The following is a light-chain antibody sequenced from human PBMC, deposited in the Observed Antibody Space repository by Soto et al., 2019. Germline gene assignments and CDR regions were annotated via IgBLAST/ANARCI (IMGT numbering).Light chain of an antibody. Sequence: DIQVTQSPSAMSASVGDRVTITCRASQDISHYLAWFQQKPGKVPKRLIFAVSNLESGVPSRLRGSGSGTEFTLTITSLQPEDFATYYCLQHNSYPWTFGQGTKVDIK. J-gene: IGKJ1*01. CDR3: LQHNSYPWT. CDR2: AVS. CDR1: QDISHY. V-gene: IGKV1-17*03.